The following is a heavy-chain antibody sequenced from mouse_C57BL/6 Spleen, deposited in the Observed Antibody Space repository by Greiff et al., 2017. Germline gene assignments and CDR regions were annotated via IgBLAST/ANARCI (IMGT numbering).Heavy chain of an antibody. D-gene: IGHD1-1*01. J-gene: IGHJ4*01. V-gene: IGHV1-80*01. CDR1: GYAFSSYW. Sequence: LQESGAELVKPGASVKISCKASGYAFSSYWMNWVKQRPGKGLEWIGQIYPGDGDTNYNGKFKGKATLTADKSSSTAYMQLSSLTSEDSAVYFCYYGSSYYYAMDYWGQGTSVTVSS. CDR3: YYGSSYYYAMDY. CDR2: IYPGDGDT.